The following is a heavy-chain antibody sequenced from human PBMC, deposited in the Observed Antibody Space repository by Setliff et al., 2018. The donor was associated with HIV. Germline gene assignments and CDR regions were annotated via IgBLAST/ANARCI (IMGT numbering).Heavy chain of an antibody. J-gene: IGHJ3*02. D-gene: IGHD6-19*01. V-gene: IGHV4-34*01. CDR1: GRSFSGYY. CDR3: ARDLSSVYAFDI. Sequence: SETLSLTCAVYGRSFSGYYWNWIRQSPGKGLEWIGEINHSGGTNYNPSLKSRVTMSVDTSKNQFSLKLSSVTAADTAVYYCARDLSSVYAFDIWGQGTMVTVSS. CDR2: INHSGGT.